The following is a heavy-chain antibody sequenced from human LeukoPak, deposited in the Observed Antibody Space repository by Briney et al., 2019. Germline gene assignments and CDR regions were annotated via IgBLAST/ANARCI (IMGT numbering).Heavy chain of an antibody. Sequence: GRSLRLSCAASGFSFSSYGMHWVRQAPGKGLECVAVISYDGSDKYYADSVKGRFTISRDNSKNPLYVQMNSLRAEDPAVYYCARGRGYCSSTSCHSPDYWGQGTLVTVSS. CDR1: GFSFSSYG. J-gene: IGHJ4*02. CDR3: ARGRGYCSSTSCHSPDY. V-gene: IGHV3-30*03. CDR2: ISYDGSDK. D-gene: IGHD2-2*01.